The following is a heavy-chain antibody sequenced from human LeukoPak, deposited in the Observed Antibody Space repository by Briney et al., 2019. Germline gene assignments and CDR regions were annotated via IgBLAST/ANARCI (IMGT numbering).Heavy chain of an antibody. Sequence: PGGSLRLSCAASGFTFSSYAMSWVRQAPGKGLEWVSANSGSGGSTYYADSVKGRFTISRDNSKNTLYLQMNSLRAEDTAVYHCAKDPRTGLVVIGFDYWGQGTLVTVSS. V-gene: IGHV3-23*01. CDR2: NSGSGGST. CDR1: GFTFSSYA. CDR3: AKDPRTGLVVIGFDY. D-gene: IGHD3-22*01. J-gene: IGHJ4*02.